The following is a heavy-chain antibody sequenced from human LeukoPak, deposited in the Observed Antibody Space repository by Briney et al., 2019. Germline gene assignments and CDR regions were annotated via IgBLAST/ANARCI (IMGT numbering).Heavy chain of an antibody. CDR1: GGTFSSYA. CDR3: ARSRDILTFDY. CDR2: FIPILGIA. V-gene: IGHV1-69*04. J-gene: IGHJ4*02. D-gene: IGHD3-9*01. Sequence: SLKVSCKASGGTFSSYAISWVRQAPGQGLEWMGRFIPILGIANYAQKFQGRVTITADKSTSTAYMELSSLRSEDTAVYYCARSRDILTFDYWGQGTLVTVSS.